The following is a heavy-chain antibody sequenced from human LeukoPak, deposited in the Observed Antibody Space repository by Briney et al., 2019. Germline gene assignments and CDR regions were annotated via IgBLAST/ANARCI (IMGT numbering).Heavy chain of an antibody. J-gene: IGHJ4*02. CDR2: IYYSGGT. CDR1: GGSISTYY. Sequence: SETLSLTCTVSGGSISTYYWSWIRQPPGKGLEWIGYIYYSGGTNYNPSLKSRITTSIDTSKNQFSLKLSSVTAADTAVYYCATATSYGGIDYWGQGTLVTVSS. CDR3: ATATSYGGIDY. D-gene: IGHD4/OR15-4a*01. V-gene: IGHV4-59*01.